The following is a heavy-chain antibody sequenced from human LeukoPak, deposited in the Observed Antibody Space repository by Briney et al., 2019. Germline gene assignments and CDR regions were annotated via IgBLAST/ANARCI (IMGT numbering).Heavy chain of an antibody. D-gene: IGHD3-22*01. CDR1: GGTFSSYA. Sequence: ASVKVSCKASGGTFSSYAISWVRQAPGQGLEWMGGIIPIFGTANYAQKFQGRVTITADKSTSTAYMELSSLRSEDTAVYYCARDLRYYDSSGYYSDAFDIWGQGTMVTVSS. CDR2: IIPIFGTA. CDR3: ARDLRYYDSSGYYSDAFDI. V-gene: IGHV1-69*06. J-gene: IGHJ3*02.